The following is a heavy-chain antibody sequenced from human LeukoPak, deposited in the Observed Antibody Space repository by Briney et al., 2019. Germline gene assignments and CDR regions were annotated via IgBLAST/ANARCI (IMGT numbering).Heavy chain of an antibody. CDR3: AREEYG. J-gene: IGHJ4*02. D-gene: IGHD4-17*01. V-gene: IGHV3-30-3*01. Sequence: GGSLRLSCAASGFTFSSYAMHWVRQAPGKGLEWVAVISYDGSNKYYADSVKGRFTISRDNSKNTLYLQMNSLRVEDTAVYYCAREEYGGGQGTLVTVSS. CDR1: GFTFSSYA. CDR2: ISYDGSNK.